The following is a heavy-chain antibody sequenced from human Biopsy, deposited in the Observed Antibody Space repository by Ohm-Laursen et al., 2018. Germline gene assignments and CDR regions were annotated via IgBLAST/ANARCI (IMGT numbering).Heavy chain of an antibody. D-gene: IGHD5-12*01. J-gene: IGHJ3*02. CDR3: AGRPWPNAFDI. Sequence: TLSLTCTVSGGSIGSFFWSWIRQPPGKGLEWIGYIYYSGSTNYNPSLRSRVTISVDRSKNQFSLELSSVTAADTAVYYCAGRPWPNAFDIWGQGTMVTVSS. CDR1: GGSIGSFF. V-gene: IGHV4-59*01. CDR2: IYYSGST.